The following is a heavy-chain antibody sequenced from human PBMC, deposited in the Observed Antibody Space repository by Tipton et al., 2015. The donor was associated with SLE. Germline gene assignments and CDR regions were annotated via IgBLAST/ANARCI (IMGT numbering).Heavy chain of an antibody. D-gene: IGHD1-26*01. CDR3: VRDGMKGRYGDAFDI. Sequence: TLSLTCTVSDGSTRGYFWSWIRQSAVKGLEWIGRIQTNGGANYNPSLTSRVSMSIETSKNQFSPKLSAVTAADTAVYYCVRDGMKGRYGDAFDIWGPGTKVTISP. CDR2: IQTNGGA. CDR1: DGSTRGYF. J-gene: IGHJ3*02. V-gene: IGHV4-4*07.